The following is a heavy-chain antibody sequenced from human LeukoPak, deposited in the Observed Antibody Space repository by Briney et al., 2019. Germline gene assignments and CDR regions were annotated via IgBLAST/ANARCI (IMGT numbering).Heavy chain of an antibody. CDR2: IIPIFGTA. Sequence: SVKVSCKASGGTFSSYAISWVRQAPGQGLEWMGGIIPIFGTANYAQKFQGRVTITADESTSTAYMELSSLRSEDTAVYYCARGFGGNPIPYYYYYMDVWGKGTTVTISS. CDR1: GGTFSSYA. V-gene: IGHV1-69*01. D-gene: IGHD2-2*02. J-gene: IGHJ6*03. CDR3: ARGFGGNPIPYYYYYMDV.